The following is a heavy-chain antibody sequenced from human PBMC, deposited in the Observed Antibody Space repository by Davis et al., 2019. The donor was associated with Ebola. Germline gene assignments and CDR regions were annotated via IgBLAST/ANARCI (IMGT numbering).Heavy chain of an antibody. CDR2: ISAGSRFI. V-gene: IGHV3-21*01. Sequence: GESLKISCAASGFTVSSNHMSWVRQAPGKGLEWVSLISAGSRFIYYADSVKGRFTISRDDAKKSLFLQMTSLRVEDTAVYYCARQDGANSDAFDMWGQGTLVTVSS. J-gene: IGHJ3*02. CDR1: GFTVSSNH. CDR3: ARQDGANSDAFDM. D-gene: IGHD4-23*01.